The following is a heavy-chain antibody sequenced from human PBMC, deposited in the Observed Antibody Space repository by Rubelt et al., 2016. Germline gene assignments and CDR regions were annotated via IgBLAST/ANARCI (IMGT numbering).Heavy chain of an antibody. CDR1: GFSLSTSGVA. J-gene: IGHJ4*02. D-gene: IGHD2-15*01. Sequence: QITLKESGPTLVKPTQTLTLTCTFSGFSLSTSGVAVGWIRQPPGKALEWLALIYWDDDKRYSPSLKSRLTITKDTSNNQVVLTMTKMEPVYTATYYCAHSPYCTGGSCYHNFAYWGQGTLVTVAS. CDR2: IYWDDDK. CDR3: AHSPYCTGGSCYHNFAY. V-gene: IGHV2-5*02.